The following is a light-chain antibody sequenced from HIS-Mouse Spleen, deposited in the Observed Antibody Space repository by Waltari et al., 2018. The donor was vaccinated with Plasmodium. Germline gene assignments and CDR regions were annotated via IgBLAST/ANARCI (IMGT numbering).Light chain of an antibody. CDR3: QQYGSSPYT. CDR1: QSVSSSY. V-gene: IGKV3-20*01. J-gene: IGKJ2*01. Sequence: EIVFTPSPGPLSLSPGEQANLPGRASQSVSSSYLAWYQQKPGQAPRLLIYGASSRATGIPDRFSGSGSGTDFTLTISRLEPEDFAVYYCQQYGSSPYTFGQGTKLEIK. CDR2: GAS.